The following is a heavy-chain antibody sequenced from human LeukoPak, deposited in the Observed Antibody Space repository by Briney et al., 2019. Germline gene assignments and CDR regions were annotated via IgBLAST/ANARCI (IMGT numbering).Heavy chain of an antibody. J-gene: IGHJ4*02. V-gene: IGHV4-59*01. D-gene: IGHD6-19*01. CDR3: AREEYSSGWYSIY. CDR1: GGSISSYY. CDR2: IYYSGST. Sequence: SETLSLTCTVSGGSISSYYWSWIRQPPGKGLEWIGYIYYSGSTNYNPSLKSRVTISVDTSKNQFSLKLSSVTAADTAVYYCAREEYSSGWYSIYWGQGTLVTVSS.